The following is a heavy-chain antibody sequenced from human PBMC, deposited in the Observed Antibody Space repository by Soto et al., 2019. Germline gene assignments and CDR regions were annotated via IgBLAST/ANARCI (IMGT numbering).Heavy chain of an antibody. CDR1: GFTFSDHY. CDR3: ARATTVTDY. D-gene: IGHD4-17*01. V-gene: IGHV3-72*01. Sequence: HPGGSLRLSCAASGFTFSDHYMDWVRQAPGKGLEWVGRTRNKANSHTTEYAASVKGRFTISGDDSKNSLYLQMNSLKTEDTALYYCARATTVTDYWGQGTLVTVSS. CDR2: TRNKANSHTT. J-gene: IGHJ4*02.